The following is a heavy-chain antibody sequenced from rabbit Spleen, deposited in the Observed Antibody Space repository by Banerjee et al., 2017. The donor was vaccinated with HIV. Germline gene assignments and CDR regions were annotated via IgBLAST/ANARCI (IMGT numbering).Heavy chain of an antibody. V-gene: IGHV1S45*01. J-gene: IGHJ6*01. D-gene: IGHD1-1*01. CDR1: GFDFSSNYY. CDR2: IDTGSSGFT. Sequence: QEQLVESGGGLVQPEGSLTLTCKASGFDFSSNYYMCWVRQAPGKGLEWIACIDTGSSGFTYFASWAKGRFTISKTSSTTVTLQMTSLTAADTATYFCARDTSSSFSSYGMDLWGPGTLVTVS. CDR3: ARDTSSSFSSYGMDL.